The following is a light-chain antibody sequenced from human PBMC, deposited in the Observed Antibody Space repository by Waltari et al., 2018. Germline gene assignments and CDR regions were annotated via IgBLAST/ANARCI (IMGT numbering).Light chain of an antibody. J-gene: IGKJ1*01. CDR2: GAS. V-gene: IGKV1-39*01. CDR1: PPIGNF. Sequence: DIQMTQSPSSLSASVGDRVTITSRASPPIGNFLIWHQQKPGKAPKLLIYGASTLPSGVPSRFSGSGSGTDFTLTINGLQPEDFATYYCQQSSSTPTTFGQGTKVEIK. CDR3: QQSSSTPTT.